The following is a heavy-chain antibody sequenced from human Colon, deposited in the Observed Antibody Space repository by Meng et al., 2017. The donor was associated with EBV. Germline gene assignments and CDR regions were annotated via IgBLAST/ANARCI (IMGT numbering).Heavy chain of an antibody. CDR1: GGLISSRSYS. CDR3: ARGIQIWHEIDY. Sequence: QPQPPELGPGLGKPSETPALTCTVSGGLISSRSYSLARIRPPPGKGLEWIGGISYGGSTSYNPSLKSRVTISIDTSKNQFSLSLTSVTAADTAIYYCARGIQIWHEIDYWGQGTLVTVSS. V-gene: IGHV4-39*07. J-gene: IGHJ4*02. D-gene: IGHD5-18*01. CDR2: ISYGGST.